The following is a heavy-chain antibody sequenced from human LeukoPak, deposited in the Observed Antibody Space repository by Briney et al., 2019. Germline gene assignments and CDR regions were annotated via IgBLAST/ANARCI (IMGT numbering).Heavy chain of an antibody. Sequence: AGGSLRLSCAASGFTVSSNYMSWVRQAPWKGLEWVSVIYSGGSTYYADSVKGRFTISRDNSKNTLYLQMNSLRAEDTAVYYCARAYFWSGYHAFDIWGQGTMVTVSS. D-gene: IGHD3-3*01. V-gene: IGHV3-53*01. CDR2: IYSGGST. J-gene: IGHJ3*02. CDR1: GFTVSSNY. CDR3: ARAYFWSGYHAFDI.